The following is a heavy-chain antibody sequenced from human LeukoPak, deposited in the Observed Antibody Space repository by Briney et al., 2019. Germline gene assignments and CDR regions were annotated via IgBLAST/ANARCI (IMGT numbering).Heavy chain of an antibody. CDR2: IKSKTDGGKI. CDR3: TTDDYYYGSGSYCPLGSY. Sequence: GGSLRLSCAASAFTFSNAYMSWVRQAPGKGLEWVGRIKSKTDGGKIDYAAPVKGRFTISGDDSKNTLYLQMNSLKTQDTAVYYCTTDDYYYGSGSYCPLGSYWGQGTLVTVSS. CDR1: AFTFSNAY. D-gene: IGHD3-10*01. J-gene: IGHJ4*02. V-gene: IGHV3-15*01.